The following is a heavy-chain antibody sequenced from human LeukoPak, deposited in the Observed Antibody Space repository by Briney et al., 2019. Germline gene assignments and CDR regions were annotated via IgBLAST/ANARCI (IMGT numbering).Heavy chain of an antibody. CDR3: ARYLGPAAPLDY. D-gene: IGHD2-2*01. V-gene: IGHV1-18*03. Sequence: XXAXXXXFTSYGISWVRQAPGQGIEWMGWISAYNGNTNYAQKLQGRVTMTTDTSTSTAYMELRSLRSDDMAVYYCARYLGPAAPLDYWGQGTLVTVSS. J-gene: IGHJ4*02. CDR2: ISAYNGNT. CDR1: XXXFTSYG.